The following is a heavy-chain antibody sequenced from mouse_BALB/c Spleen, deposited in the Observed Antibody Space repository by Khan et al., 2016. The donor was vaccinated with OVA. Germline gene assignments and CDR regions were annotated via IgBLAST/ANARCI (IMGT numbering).Heavy chain of an antibody. J-gene: IGHJ3*01. CDR2: IWGDGST. CDR1: GFSLTNYG. D-gene: IGHD2-2*01. Sequence: QVQLKESGPGLVAPSQSLSTTCTVAGFSLTNYGISWIRQPPGKGLEWLGVIWGDGSTNYHSAPISRLSINKDNSKSQVFLKLNSLQTDDTATYYCAIIYYGYDWFTYWGQGTLVTVSA. CDR3: AIIYYGYDWFTY. V-gene: IGHV2-3*01.